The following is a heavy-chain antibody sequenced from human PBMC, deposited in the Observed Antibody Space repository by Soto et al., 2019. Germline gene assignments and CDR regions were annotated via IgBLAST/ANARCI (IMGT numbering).Heavy chain of an antibody. D-gene: IGHD2-8*01. J-gene: IGHJ4*02. CDR2: ISRDGSSK. CDR1: GFTFSRYA. CDR3: ARSRNGAVPDSINF. Sequence: VGSLRLSCAASGFTFSRYAMHWVRQAPGEGLEWVAVISRDGSSKYYGDSVKGRFTVSRDNSNNTLYLSMTSLRPDDTAVFYCARSRNGAVPDSINFWGQGTLVTV. V-gene: IGHV3-30-3*01.